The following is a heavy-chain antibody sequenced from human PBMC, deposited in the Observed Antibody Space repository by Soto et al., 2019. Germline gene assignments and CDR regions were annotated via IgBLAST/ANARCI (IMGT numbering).Heavy chain of an antibody. J-gene: IGHJ3*02. CDR3: ASAVISTVSPPNSAFDI. CDR1: GFTFSNNA. Sequence: PGGSLRLSCAASGFTFSNNAMSWVRQAPGKGLEYVSAISGSGGTTYYVDSVKGRFTISRDNSKNTLYLQMGSLRAEDMAVYYCASAVISTVSPPNSAFDIWGQGTMVTVSS. V-gene: IGHV3-23*01. CDR2: ISGSGGTT. D-gene: IGHD4-17*01.